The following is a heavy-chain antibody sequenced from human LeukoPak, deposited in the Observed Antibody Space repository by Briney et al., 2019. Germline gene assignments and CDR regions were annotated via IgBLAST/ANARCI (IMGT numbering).Heavy chain of an antibody. V-gene: IGHV4-4*08. D-gene: IGHD3-22*01. J-gene: IGHJ2*01. CDR1: GGSMFNYY. CDR3: ARRAYYDSSGYHPTSGYFDL. CDR2: IYVNGIT. Sequence: SETLSLTCTVSGGSMFNYYWNWIRQPPGKGLEWIGYIYVNGITNYSPSLRSRGTISIATSKNQFSLRLTSVTAADTAMYYCARRAYYDSSGYHPTSGYFDLWGRGALVSVSS.